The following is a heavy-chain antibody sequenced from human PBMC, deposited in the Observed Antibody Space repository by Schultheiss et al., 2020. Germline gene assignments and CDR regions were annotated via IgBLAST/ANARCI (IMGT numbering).Heavy chain of an antibody. D-gene: IGHD3-10*01. Sequence: RGSLRLSCAASGFTFSSYWMSWVRQAPGKGLEWVANIKQDGSEKYYVDSVKGRFTISRDNAKNSLYLQMNSLRAEDTAVYYCAREGTLMVRGVITYFDYWGRGTLVTVSS. CDR2: IKQDGSEK. J-gene: IGHJ4*02. CDR3: AREGTLMVRGVITYFDY. CDR1: GFTFSSYW. V-gene: IGHV3-7*01.